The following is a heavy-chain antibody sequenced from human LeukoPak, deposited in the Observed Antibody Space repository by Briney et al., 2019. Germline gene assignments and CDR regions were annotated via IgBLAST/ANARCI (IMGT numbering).Heavy chain of an antibody. Sequence: PGGSLRLSCAASGFTFSSYSMNWVRQAPGKGLEWVSSISSSSSYIYYADSVKGRFTISRDNAKNSLYLQMNSLRAEDTAVYYCASEGGDRGPFDYWGQGTLVTVSS. CDR1: GFTFSSYS. CDR2: ISSSSSYI. CDR3: ASEGGDRGPFDY. J-gene: IGHJ4*02. V-gene: IGHV3-21*01. D-gene: IGHD3-10*01.